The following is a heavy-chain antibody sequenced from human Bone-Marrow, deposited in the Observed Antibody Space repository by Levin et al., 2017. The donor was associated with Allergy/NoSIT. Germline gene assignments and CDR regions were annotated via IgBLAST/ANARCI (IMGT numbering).Heavy chain of an antibody. J-gene: IGHJ6*03. CDR1: GFTFSSYE. CDR3: AKAGTTVMVNYYYMDV. D-gene: IGHD4-11*01. V-gene: IGHV3-48*03. Sequence: GESLKISCAASGFTFSSYEMNWVRQAPGKGLEWISYISSSGTTKYYADSVKGRFTISSKNSLYLQMNSLRAEDTAVYYCAKAGTTVMVNYYYMDVWGTGTTVTVSS. CDR2: ISSSGTTK.